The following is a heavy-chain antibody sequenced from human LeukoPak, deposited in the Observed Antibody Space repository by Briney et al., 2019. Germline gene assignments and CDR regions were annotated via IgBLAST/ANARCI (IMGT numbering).Heavy chain of an antibody. CDR3: ARDRDGYNRLFDY. CDR2: IWYDGSNK. CDR1: GFTFSSYG. V-gene: IGHV3-33*01. D-gene: IGHD5-24*01. J-gene: IGHJ4*02. Sequence: PGRSLRLSCAASGFTFSSYGMHWVRQAPGKGLEWVAVIWYDGSNKYYADSVKGRFTISRDDSKNALYLQMNSLRAEDTAVYYCARDRDGYNRLFDYWGQGTLVTVSS.